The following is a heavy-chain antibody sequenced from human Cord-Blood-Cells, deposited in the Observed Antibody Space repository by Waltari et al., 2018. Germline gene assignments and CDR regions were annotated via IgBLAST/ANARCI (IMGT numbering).Heavy chain of an antibody. Sequence: QVQLVQSGAEVKKPGASVKVSCKASGYTFTGYYLIWVRQAPGQGLELMGWINPNSGGTNYAQKFQGRVTMTRDTSISTAYMELSRLRSDDTAVYYCARGLGIAAAGTAFDIWGQGTMVTVSS. V-gene: IGHV1-2*02. CDR1: GYTFTGYY. CDR2: INPNSGGT. D-gene: IGHD6-13*01. J-gene: IGHJ3*02. CDR3: ARGLGIAAAGTAFDI.